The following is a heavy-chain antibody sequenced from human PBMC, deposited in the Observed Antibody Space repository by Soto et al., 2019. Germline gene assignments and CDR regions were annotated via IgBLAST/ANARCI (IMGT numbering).Heavy chain of an antibody. CDR1: GGSIRSGGYY. D-gene: IGHD3-16*01. V-gene: IGHV4-31*03. CDR3: ARRFGDY. J-gene: IGHJ4*02. Sequence: SETLSLTCTVAGGSIRSGGYYWSWIRQHPGKGLEWIGYIYYSGSTYYNPSLKSRVTISVDTSKNQFSLKLSSVTAADTAVYYCARRFGDYWGQGTLVTVSS. CDR2: IYYSGST.